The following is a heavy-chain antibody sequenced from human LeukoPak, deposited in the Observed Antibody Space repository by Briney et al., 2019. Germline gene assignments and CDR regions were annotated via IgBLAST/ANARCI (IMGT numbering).Heavy chain of an antibody. Sequence: GGSLRLSCAASGFTVSSNYMTWVRQAPGKGLEWVSVLYSNGDTYYADSVKGRFTISRDNSKNTLYLQLNTLRAEDTAVYYCARYIPSCGGNCNDGFDIWGQGTMVSVSS. CDR3: ARYIPSCGGNCNDGFDI. J-gene: IGHJ3*02. D-gene: IGHD2-21*01. V-gene: IGHV3-53*01. CDR1: GFTVSSNY. CDR2: LYSNGDT.